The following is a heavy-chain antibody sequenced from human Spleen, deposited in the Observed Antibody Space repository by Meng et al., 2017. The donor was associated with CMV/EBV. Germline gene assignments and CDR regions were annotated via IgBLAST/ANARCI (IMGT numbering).Heavy chain of an antibody. J-gene: IGHJ6*02. Sequence: GESLKISCAASGFTFNNAWMSWVRQAPGKGLEWVSSISSSSSYIYYADSVKGRFTISRDNAKNSLYLQMNSLRAEDTAVYYCARDLPEVDYGMDVWGQGTTVTVSS. D-gene: IGHD2-15*01. CDR3: ARDLPEVDYGMDV. CDR2: ISSSSSYI. V-gene: IGHV3-21*01. CDR1: GFTFNNAW.